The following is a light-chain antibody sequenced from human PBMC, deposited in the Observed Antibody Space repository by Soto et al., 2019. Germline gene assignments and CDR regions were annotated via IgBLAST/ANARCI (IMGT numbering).Light chain of an antibody. CDR2: DAS. J-gene: IGKJ4*01. Sequence: EIVLTQSPATLSLSPGERATLSCRASQSIRSYLAWYQQRPGQSPRLLMYDASNRAPGIPARFSGSGSGTDFTLTISSLEPEDFAVYYCQRRTNYTFGGGTKVEIK. CDR3: QRRTNYT. V-gene: IGKV3-11*01. CDR1: QSIRSY.